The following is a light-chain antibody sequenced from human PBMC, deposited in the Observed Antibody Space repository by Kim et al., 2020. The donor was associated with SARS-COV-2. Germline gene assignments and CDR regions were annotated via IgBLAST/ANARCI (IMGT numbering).Light chain of an antibody. CDR2: DAS. CDR1: QYITRG. CDR3: QHRKT. V-gene: IGKV1-5*01. J-gene: IGKJ1*01. Sequence: IQMTQSPSTLSASVGDRVTITCRASQYITRGLAWYQQKPGKAPKLLIYDASTLDSGVPSRFRGSGSGTEFTLTISSLQPDDFASYYCQHRKTFGQGTKVDIK.